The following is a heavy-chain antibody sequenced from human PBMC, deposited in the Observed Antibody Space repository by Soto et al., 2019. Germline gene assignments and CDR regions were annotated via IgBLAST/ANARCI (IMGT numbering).Heavy chain of an antibody. D-gene: IGHD3-10*01. CDR1: GFTFSSYG. V-gene: IGHV3-33*01. Sequence: GGSLRLACAASGFTFSSYGMHWVRQAPGKGLEWVAVIWYDGSNKYYVDSVRGRFTISRDNVQNSLFLQMDSLRVEDTAVYYCARDRDYYKADYWGQGTLVTVSS. CDR2: IWYDGSNK. CDR3: ARDRDYYKADY. J-gene: IGHJ4*01.